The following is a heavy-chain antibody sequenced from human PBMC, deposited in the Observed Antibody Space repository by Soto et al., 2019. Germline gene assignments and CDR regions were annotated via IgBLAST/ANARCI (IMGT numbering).Heavy chain of an antibody. CDR3: AGEVAVADWFDP. D-gene: IGHD6-19*01. V-gene: IGHV4-59*01. CDR2: IYYSGST. J-gene: IGHJ5*02. CDR1: GGSISSYY. Sequence: QVQLQESGPGLVKPSETLSLTCTVSGGSISSYYWSWIRQPPGKGLEWIGYIYYSGSTNYNPSLKSRVTISVDTSKNQFSLKLSSVTAADTAVYYCAGEVAVADWFDPWGQGTLVTVSS.